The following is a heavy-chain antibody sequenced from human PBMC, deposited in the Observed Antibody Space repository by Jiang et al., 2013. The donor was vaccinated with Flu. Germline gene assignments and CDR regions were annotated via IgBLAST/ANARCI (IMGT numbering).Heavy chain of an antibody. CDR3: ARGVSYSGYDFYFDY. Sequence: LLKPSETLSLTCAVYGGSFSGYYWSWIRQPPGKGLEWIGEINHSGSTNYNPSLKSRVTISVDTSKNQFSLKLSSVTAADTAVYYCARGVSYSGYDFYFDYWGQGTLVTVSS. J-gene: IGHJ4*02. CDR2: INHSGST. V-gene: IGHV4-34*01. D-gene: IGHD5-12*01. CDR1: GGSFSGYY.